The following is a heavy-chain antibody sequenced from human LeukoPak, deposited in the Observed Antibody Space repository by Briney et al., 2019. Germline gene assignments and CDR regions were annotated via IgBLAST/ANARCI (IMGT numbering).Heavy chain of an antibody. CDR2: VYYTGTT. Sequence: SETLSLTCSVSGTSFELYFWSWIRQPPGRGLEFLGCVYYTGTTDYSPSLKSRLTISADRAKNQFSLRLTSVTAADTAVYYCASHRRSHGAEWWGQGALVTVSS. J-gene: IGHJ4*02. V-gene: IGHV4-59*01. CDR1: GTSFELYF. CDR3: ASHRRSHGAEW. D-gene: IGHD5-18*01.